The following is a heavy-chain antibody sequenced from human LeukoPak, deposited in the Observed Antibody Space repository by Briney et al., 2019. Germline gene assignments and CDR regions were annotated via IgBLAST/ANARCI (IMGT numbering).Heavy chain of an antibody. CDR2: IRSKAYGGTT. J-gene: IGHJ4*02. V-gene: IGHV3-49*03. CDR1: GFTFGDYA. CDR3: TRGATSSSIDY. D-gene: IGHD6-6*01. Sequence: GGSLRLSCTASGFTFGDYAMSWFRQAPGKGLEWVGFIRSKAYGGTTEYAASVKGRFTISRDDSKSIAYLRMNSLKTEDTAVYYCTRGATSSSIDYWGQGTLVTVSS.